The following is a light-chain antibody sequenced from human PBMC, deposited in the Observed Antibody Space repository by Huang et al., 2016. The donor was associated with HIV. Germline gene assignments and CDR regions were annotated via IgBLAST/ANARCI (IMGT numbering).Light chain of an antibody. CDR1: QSRLHSDGYHY. Sequence: DIVMTQSPLSLPVTPGEPASISCRSSQSRLHSDGYHYLDWYLQRPGQSPQLLIYLGSNRASGVPDRFSGSGSGTDFTLKISRLEAEDVGVYYCMQALQTPRTFGGGTKVEIK. J-gene: IGKJ4*01. CDR2: LGS. CDR3: MQALQTPRT. V-gene: IGKV2-28*01.